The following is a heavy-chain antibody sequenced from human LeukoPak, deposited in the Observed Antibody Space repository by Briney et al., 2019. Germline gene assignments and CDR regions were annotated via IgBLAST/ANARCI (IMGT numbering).Heavy chain of an antibody. CDR1: GFILSSYW. CDR3: AKDLSVRALYYFDY. CDR2: IKEGGSEK. D-gene: IGHD1-26*01. V-gene: IGHV3-7*01. J-gene: IGHJ4*02. Sequence: PGGSLRLSCAASGFILSSYWTSWVRQAPGKALEGVASIKEGGSEKYYVDSVKGRFTISRDNSKNTLYLQMNSLRAEDTAVYYCAKDLSVRALYYFDYWGQGTLVSVSS.